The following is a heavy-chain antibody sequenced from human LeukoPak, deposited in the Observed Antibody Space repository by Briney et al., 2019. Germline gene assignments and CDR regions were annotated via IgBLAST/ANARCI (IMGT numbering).Heavy chain of an antibody. V-gene: IGHV1-2*02. D-gene: IGHD3-3*01. J-gene: IGHJ5*02. CDR2: INPNSGGT. CDR1: GYTFTGYY. Sequence: GASVKVSCKASGYTFTGYYMHWVRQAPGQGLEWMGWINPNSGGTNYAQKFQGRVTMTRDTSISTAYMELSRLRSDDTAVYYCARDPVLRFLEWLPHNWFDPWGQGTLVTVSS. CDR3: ARDPVLRFLEWLPHNWFDP.